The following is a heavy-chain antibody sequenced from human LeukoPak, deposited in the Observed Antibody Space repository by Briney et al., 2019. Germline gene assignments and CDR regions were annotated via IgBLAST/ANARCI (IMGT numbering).Heavy chain of an antibody. Sequence: ASVKVSCKASGYTFTDYYMHWVRQAPGQGLEWMGWINPSSGGTNYAQKFQGRVTVTRDTSISTAYMDLSRLRSDDTAVYYCFIVGATTSPFDYWGQGTLVTVSS. J-gene: IGHJ4*02. CDR1: GYTFTDYY. V-gene: IGHV1-2*02. CDR3: FIVGATTSPFDY. D-gene: IGHD1-26*01. CDR2: INPSSGGT.